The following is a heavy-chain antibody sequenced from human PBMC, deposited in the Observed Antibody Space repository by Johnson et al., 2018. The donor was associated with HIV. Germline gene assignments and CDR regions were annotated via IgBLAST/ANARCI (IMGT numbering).Heavy chain of an antibody. CDR3: ARDYYYDSSGYYYGNAFDI. J-gene: IGHJ3*02. D-gene: IGHD3-22*01. CDR2: IKWNGGST. Sequence: VQLVESGGGVVRPGGSLRLSCAASGFTFDDYGMSWVRQAPGKGLEWVSGIKWNGGSTGYADSVKGRFTISRDNAKNSLYLQMNSLRAEDTALYYCARDYYYDSSGYYYGNAFDIWGQGTMVTVSS. V-gene: IGHV3-20*04. CDR1: GFTFDDYG.